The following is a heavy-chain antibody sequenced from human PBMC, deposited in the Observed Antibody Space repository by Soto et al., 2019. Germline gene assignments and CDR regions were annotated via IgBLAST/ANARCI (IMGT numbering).Heavy chain of an antibody. D-gene: IGHD2-21*02. Sequence: QVQLVQSGAEVKKPGASVKVSCKASGDTFPDYYIHWVRQAPGQGLEWMGTVNPSGGHTTYAQHFLGRMTMTRDTSTSTLYMELTSLTSEDTALYYCARGGHVVVVTSALDYWGQGTLVTVSS. V-gene: IGHV1-46*01. CDR3: ARGGHVVVVTSALDY. CDR1: GDTFPDYY. J-gene: IGHJ4*02. CDR2: VNPSGGHT.